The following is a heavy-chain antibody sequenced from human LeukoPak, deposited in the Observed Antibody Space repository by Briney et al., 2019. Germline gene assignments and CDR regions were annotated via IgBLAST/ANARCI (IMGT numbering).Heavy chain of an antibody. CDR3: ARVSYDFWSGYYYYYMDV. J-gene: IGHJ6*03. D-gene: IGHD3-3*01. CDR2: INPRGGST. Sequence: ASVKVSCKASGYTFTSYYMHWVRQAPGQGLEWMGIINPRGGSTSYAQKFQGRVTMTRDTSTSTVYMELSSLRSEDTAVYYCARVSYDFWSGYYYYYMDVWGKGTTVTVSS. CDR1: GYTFTSYY. V-gene: IGHV1-46*01.